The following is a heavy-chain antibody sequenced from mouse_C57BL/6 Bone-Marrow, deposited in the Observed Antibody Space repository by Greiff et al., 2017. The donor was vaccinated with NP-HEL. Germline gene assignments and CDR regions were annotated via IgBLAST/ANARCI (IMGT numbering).Heavy chain of an antibody. D-gene: IGHD6-5*01. CDR1: GYTFTSYW. CDR3: ASFAGGSLREAY. J-gene: IGHJ3*01. CDR2: INPSNGGT. V-gene: IGHV1-53*01. Sequence: QVQLQQPGTELVKPGASVKLSCKASGYTFTSYWMHWVKQRPGQGLEWIGNINPSNGGTNYNEKFKGKATLTVDKSSSTAYMQLSSLTSEDSAVYYCASFAGGSLREAYWGQGTLVTVSA.